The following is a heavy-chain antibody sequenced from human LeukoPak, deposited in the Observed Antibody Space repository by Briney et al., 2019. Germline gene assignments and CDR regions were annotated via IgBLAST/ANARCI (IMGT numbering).Heavy chain of an antibody. CDR3: AKDLTTGTLSFDY. CDR1: GFTFSSYG. CDR2: LWYDASEK. Sequence: PGGSLRLSCAASGFTFSSYGMRWVRQAPGKGLEWVAVLWYDASEKYYADSVKGRFTISRDNPKNTLYLQMNSLRAEDTAVYYCAKDLTTGTLSFDYWGQGTLVTVSS. D-gene: IGHD1-1*01. V-gene: IGHV3-33*06. J-gene: IGHJ4*02.